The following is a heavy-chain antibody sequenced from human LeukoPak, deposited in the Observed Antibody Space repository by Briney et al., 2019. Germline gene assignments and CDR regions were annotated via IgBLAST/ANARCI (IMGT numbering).Heavy chain of an antibody. CDR3: AHGAMYQLDY. J-gene: IGHJ4*02. D-gene: IGHD2-2*01. Sequence: GSLRLSCAASGFTFGSYGMHWVRQAPGKGLEWVTFIRSDGSNKYYADSVKGRFTISRDNSRNTLFLQMNSLRAEDTAVYYCAHGAMYQLDYWGQGTLVTVSS. CDR2: IRSDGSNK. CDR1: GFTFGSYG. V-gene: IGHV3-30*02.